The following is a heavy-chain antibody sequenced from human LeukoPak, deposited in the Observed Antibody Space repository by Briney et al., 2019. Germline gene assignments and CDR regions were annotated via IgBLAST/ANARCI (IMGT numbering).Heavy chain of an antibody. V-gene: IGHV3-15*04. Sequence: GGSLRLSCAVFGSGFPFSNAWMSWVRQAPGKGLEWVGRIASKTDGGTTDYAAPVKGRFTISRDDSKNTVFLQMNSLKTEDTAVYYCATGGINLDFWGQGTLVTVSS. CDR2: IASKTDGGTT. J-gene: IGHJ4*02. D-gene: IGHD5-24*01. CDR3: ATGGINLDF. CDR1: GFPFSNAW.